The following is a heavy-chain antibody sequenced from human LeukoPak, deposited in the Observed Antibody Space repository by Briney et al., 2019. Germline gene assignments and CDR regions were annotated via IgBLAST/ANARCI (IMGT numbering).Heavy chain of an antibody. Sequence: ASVKVSCKVSVYTLTELSMHWVRQAPGKGLEWMVGFDPEDGETIYAQKFQGRVTMTEDTSTDTAYMELSSLRSEDTAVYYCATPYYDFWSGYYTQYYYYGMDVWGQGTTVTVSS. CDR1: VYTLTELS. V-gene: IGHV1-24*01. J-gene: IGHJ6*02. CDR2: FDPEDGET. CDR3: ATPYYDFWSGYYTQYYYYGMDV. D-gene: IGHD3-3*01.